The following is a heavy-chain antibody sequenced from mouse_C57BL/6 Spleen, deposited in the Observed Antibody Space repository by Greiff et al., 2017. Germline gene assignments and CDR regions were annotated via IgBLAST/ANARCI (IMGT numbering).Heavy chain of an antibody. D-gene: IGHD2-4*01. CDR3: AIGPSLYDYDWFAY. CDR2: IHPSDSDT. J-gene: IGHJ3*01. V-gene: IGHV1-74*01. CDR1: GYTFTSYW. Sequence: QVQLQQPGAELVKPGASVKVSCKASGYTFTSYWMHWVKQRPGQGLEWIGRIHPSDSDTNYNQKFKGKATLTVDKSSSTAYMQLISLTSEDSAVYYCAIGPSLYDYDWFAYWGQGTLVTVSA.